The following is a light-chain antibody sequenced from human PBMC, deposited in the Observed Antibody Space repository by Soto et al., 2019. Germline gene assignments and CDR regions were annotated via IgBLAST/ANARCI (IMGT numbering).Light chain of an antibody. Sequence: EIVLTQSPATLSLSPGERATLSCRASQSVSIYLAWYQQKPGQAPRLPIYDASNRATGIPARFSGSGSGTDFTLTNSSLEPEDFAVYYCQQRSSWPLTFGQGTRLETK. CDR3: QQRSSWPLT. V-gene: IGKV3-11*01. CDR1: QSVSIY. J-gene: IGKJ5*01. CDR2: DAS.